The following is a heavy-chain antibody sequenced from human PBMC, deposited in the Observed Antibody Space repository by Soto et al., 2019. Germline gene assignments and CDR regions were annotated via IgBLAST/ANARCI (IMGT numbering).Heavy chain of an antibody. CDR2: IYFDGSNK. CDR1: GFTFSSYG. V-gene: IGHV3-33*01. D-gene: IGHD1-26*01. CDR3: ARDRERESYYLFTYDALNG. J-gene: IGHJ3*01. Sequence: PGGSLRLSCAASGFTFSSYGMHWVRQAPGKGLEWVALIYFDGSNKYYADSVKGRFTISRDNSKNMLYLQMNSLRVEDTAVYYCARDRERESYYLFTYDALNGWAKGTKVTVSS.